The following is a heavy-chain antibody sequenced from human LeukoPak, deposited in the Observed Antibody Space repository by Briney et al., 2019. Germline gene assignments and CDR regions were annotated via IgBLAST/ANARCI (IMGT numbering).Heavy chain of an antibody. Sequence: ASVKVSCKASGYTFTGHYMHWVRQAPGQGLEWMGRINPNSGGTNYAQKFQGRVTMTRDTSISTAYMELSRLRSDDTAVYYCARDPSSFYGDYDDYWSQGTLVTVSS. D-gene: IGHD4-17*01. CDR1: GYTFTGHY. V-gene: IGHV1-2*06. CDR3: ARDPSSFYGDYDDY. CDR2: INPNSGGT. J-gene: IGHJ4*02.